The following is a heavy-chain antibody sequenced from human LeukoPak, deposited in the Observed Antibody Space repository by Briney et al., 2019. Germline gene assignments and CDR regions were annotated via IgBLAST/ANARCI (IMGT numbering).Heavy chain of an antibody. Sequence: SETLSLTCTVSGGPIITSRYYWGWIRQPPGKGLEWIGSINYSGSTYYIPSLKSRVTISVDTSKNQFSLKLSSVTAADTAVYYCARLSPYLGSGSSAFPDDFWGQGTLVTVSS. CDR1: GGPIITSRYY. CDR3: ARLSPYLGSGSSAFPDDF. D-gene: IGHD3-10*01. J-gene: IGHJ4*02. V-gene: IGHV4-39*01. CDR2: INYSGST.